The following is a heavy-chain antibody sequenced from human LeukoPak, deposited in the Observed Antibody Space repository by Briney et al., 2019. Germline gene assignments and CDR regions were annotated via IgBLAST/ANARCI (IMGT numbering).Heavy chain of an antibody. D-gene: IGHD4-17*01. CDR2: ISAYNGNT. Sequence: ASVKVSCKASGGTFSSYAISWVRQAPGQGLEWMGWISAYNGNTNYAQKLQGRVTMTTDTSTSTAYMELRSLRSDDTAVYYCARDGTTVTLDYWGQGTLVTVSS. V-gene: IGHV1-18*01. CDR3: ARDGTTVTLDY. J-gene: IGHJ4*02. CDR1: GGTFSSYA.